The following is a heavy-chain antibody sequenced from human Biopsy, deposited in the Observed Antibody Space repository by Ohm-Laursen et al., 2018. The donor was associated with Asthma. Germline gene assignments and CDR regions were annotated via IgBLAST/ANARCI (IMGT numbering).Heavy chain of an antibody. Sequence: SLRLSCAAFGFTFDDYAMNWVRQAPGKGPEWVSGISWNSGSLEYADSVKGRFTVSRDNAKRTLYLQMNSLRAEDTALYYCVRVWGGSAFDIWGQGTMVTVSS. CDR1: GFTFDDYA. J-gene: IGHJ3*02. D-gene: IGHD3-16*01. CDR2: ISWNSGSL. V-gene: IGHV3-9*01. CDR3: VRVWGGSAFDI.